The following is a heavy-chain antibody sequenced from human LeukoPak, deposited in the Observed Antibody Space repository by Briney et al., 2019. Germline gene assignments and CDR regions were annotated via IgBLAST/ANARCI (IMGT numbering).Heavy chain of an antibody. D-gene: IGHD6-6*01. CDR1: GFTFSSYW. CDR3: ARDLSYSTSSGGSFDY. Sequence: PGGSLRLSCVASGFTFSSYWMSWVRHAPGKGLEWVANIKEDGSEKYYVDSVKGRFTISRDNAKNSLYLQMNTLRAEDTAVYYCARDLSYSTSSGGSFDYWGQGTLVTVSS. J-gene: IGHJ4*02. CDR2: IKEDGSEK. V-gene: IGHV3-7*05.